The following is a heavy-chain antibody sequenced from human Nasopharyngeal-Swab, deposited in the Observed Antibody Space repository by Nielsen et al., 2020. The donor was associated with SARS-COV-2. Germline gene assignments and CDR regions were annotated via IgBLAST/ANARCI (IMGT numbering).Heavy chain of an antibody. CDR3: AKDEGGWYTSGWYYFDY. V-gene: IGHV3-23*01. CDR2: FSGSSGKT. J-gene: IGHJ4*02. Sequence: GESLKISCAASGFDFSSYAMSWVRQTSGTGLEWVSSFSGSSGKTYYADYVKGRFTISRDTSKNTLYLQMNSLRADDTAVYYCAKDEGGWYTSGWYYFDYWGQGTLVTVSS. CDR1: GFDFSSYA. D-gene: IGHD6-19*01.